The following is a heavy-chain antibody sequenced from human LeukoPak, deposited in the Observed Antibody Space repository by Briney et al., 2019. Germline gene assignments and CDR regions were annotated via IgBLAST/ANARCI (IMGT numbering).Heavy chain of an antibody. CDR2: IWYDASGQ. V-gene: IGHV3-33*01. CDR1: GFSFSTYG. Sequence: GGSLRLSCAASGFSFSTYGMHWVRQAPGKGLEWVAMIWYDASGQHYADSVKGRFTISRDTSKNSLYLQMNSLRAEDTAVYFCARDSLYDDNGYYHYFDYWGQGTLVTVSS. CDR3: ARDSLYDDNGYYHYFDY. J-gene: IGHJ4*02. D-gene: IGHD3-22*01.